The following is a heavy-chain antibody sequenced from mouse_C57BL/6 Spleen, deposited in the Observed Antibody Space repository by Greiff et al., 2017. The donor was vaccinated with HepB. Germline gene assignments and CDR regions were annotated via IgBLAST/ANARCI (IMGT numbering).Heavy chain of an antibody. Sequence: DVQLQESGPGLVKPSQSLSLTCSVTGYSITSGYYWNWIRQFPGNKLEWMGYISYDGSNNYNPSLKNRISITLDTSKNQFFLKLNSVTTEDTATYYCARVGDSSGYFDYWGQGTTLTVSS. CDR2: ISYDGSN. J-gene: IGHJ2*01. CDR1: GYSITSGYY. V-gene: IGHV3-6*01. D-gene: IGHD3-2*02. CDR3: ARVGDSSGYFDY.